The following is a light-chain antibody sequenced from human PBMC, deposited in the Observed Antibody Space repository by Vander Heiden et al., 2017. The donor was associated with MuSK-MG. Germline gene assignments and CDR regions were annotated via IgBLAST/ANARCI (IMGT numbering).Light chain of an antibody. Sequence: SYELTQPLSVSVALGQTARITCGGNNIGSKNVHWYQQKPGQAPVLVIYRDSNRPSGIPERFSGSNSGNTTTLTISRAEAGDEADYYCQVGDSRRAFGGGTKLTVL. CDR1: NIGSKN. V-gene: IGLV3-9*01. J-gene: IGLJ2*01. CDR2: RDS. CDR3: QVGDSRRA.